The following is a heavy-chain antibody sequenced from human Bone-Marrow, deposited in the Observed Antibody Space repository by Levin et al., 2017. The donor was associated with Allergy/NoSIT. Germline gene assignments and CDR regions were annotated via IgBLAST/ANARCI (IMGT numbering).Heavy chain of an antibody. Sequence: GESLKISCKGSGYRFSIYWIAWVRQMPGKGLEWVGLIYPGDSDTRYNPAFQGQVTISADKSINTAYLQWNSLKASDTAMYFCAGQTTTAMVKGGFDYWGQGTLVSVSS. J-gene: IGHJ4*02. CDR2: IYPGDSDT. CDR1: GYRFSIYW. D-gene: IGHD5-18*01. V-gene: IGHV5-51*01. CDR3: AGQTTTAMVKGGFDY.